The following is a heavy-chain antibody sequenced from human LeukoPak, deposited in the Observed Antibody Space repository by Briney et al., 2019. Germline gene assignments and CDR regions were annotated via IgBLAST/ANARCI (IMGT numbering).Heavy chain of an antibody. D-gene: IGHD5-18*01. CDR2: IGSAGDT. CDR1: GFTSSTYD. V-gene: IGHV3-13*04. Sequence: GGSLRLSCAASGFTSSTYDMHWVRQATGKGLEWVSLIGSAGDTYYLGSVKGRFTISRENAKKSLFLQMNGLRAGDTAVYYCARGYSSGSLDYWGQGTLVTVSS. CDR3: ARGYSSGSLDY. J-gene: IGHJ4*02.